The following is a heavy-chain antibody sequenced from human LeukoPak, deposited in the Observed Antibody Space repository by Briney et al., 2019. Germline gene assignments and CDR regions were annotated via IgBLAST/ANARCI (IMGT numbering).Heavy chain of an antibody. CDR1: GFTFSTYV. CDR3: AKGSAAARPYYFDY. V-gene: IGHV3-23*01. CDR2: LSGGGGST. Sequence: GGSLRLSCAASGFTFSTYVMSWVRRVQGKGLEWVSALSGGGGSTYYADSVKGRFTISRDNSKNTLYLEMSSLRAEDTATYYCAKGSAAARPYYFDYWGQGTLVTVSS. J-gene: IGHJ4*02. D-gene: IGHD6-6*01.